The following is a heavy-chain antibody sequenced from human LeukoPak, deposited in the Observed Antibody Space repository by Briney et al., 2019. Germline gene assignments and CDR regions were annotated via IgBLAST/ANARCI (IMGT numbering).Heavy chain of an antibody. Sequence: ASVKVSCKASGYTFTGYYMHWVRQAPGQGLEWMGWINPNSGGTNYAQKFQGRVTMTRDTSISTAYMELSRLRSDDTAVYYCARSTHGSSGYYDDYWGQGTLVTVSS. V-gene: IGHV1-2*02. CDR3: ARSTHGSSGYYDDY. CDR1: GYTFTGYY. J-gene: IGHJ4*02. CDR2: INPNSGGT. D-gene: IGHD3-22*01.